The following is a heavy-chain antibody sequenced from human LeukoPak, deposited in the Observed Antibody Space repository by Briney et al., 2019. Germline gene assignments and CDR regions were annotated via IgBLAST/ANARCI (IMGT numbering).Heavy chain of an antibody. CDR3: ARFYTYYDSSGYGGGYYFDY. J-gene: IGHJ4*02. Sequence: GGSLRLSCAASGFTFDDFGMSWVRQAPGKGLEWVSGVNWNGGSTGYADSVKGRFTISRDNSKNTLYLQMNSLRAEDTAVYYCARFYTYYDSSGYGGGYYFDYWGQGTLVTVSS. V-gene: IGHV3-20*04. D-gene: IGHD3-22*01. CDR1: GFTFDDFG. CDR2: VNWNGGST.